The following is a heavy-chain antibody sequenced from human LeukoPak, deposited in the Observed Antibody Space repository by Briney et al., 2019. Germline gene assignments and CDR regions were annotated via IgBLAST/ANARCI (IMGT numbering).Heavy chain of an antibody. D-gene: IGHD3-3*01. Sequence: GGSLRLSYAASGFTFSSYEMTWVRQAPGKGLEWVSYISSSGSTIYYADSVKGRFTISRDNAKNSLYLQMNSLRAEDTAVYYCARDLWDFWSGFDYWGQGTLVTVSS. CDR2: ISSSGSTI. CDR1: GFTFSSYE. V-gene: IGHV3-48*03. J-gene: IGHJ4*02. CDR3: ARDLWDFWSGFDY.